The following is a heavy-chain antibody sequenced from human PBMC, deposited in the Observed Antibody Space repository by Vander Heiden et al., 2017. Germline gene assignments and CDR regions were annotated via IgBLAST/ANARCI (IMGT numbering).Heavy chain of an antibody. CDR3: ARGGSHTHTDGFSF. CDR2: IWYDESKT. J-gene: IGHJ3*01. D-gene: IGHD1-26*01. CDR1: VFTFRSYG. Sequence: QLVESGGGVVQPGTSLRLSCAASVFTFRSYGMHWVRQAPGKGLEWVAVIWYDESKTYYEDSVKGRFTISRDNFKDTLYLEMNSLRAEDSAVYWCARGGSHTHTDGFSFWGQGTMVSVS. V-gene: IGHV3-33*01.